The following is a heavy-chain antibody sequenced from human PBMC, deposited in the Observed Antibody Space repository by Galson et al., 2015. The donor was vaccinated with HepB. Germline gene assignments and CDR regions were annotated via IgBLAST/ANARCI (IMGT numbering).Heavy chain of an antibody. Sequence: SLRLSCAASGFTFSTYNMNWVRQAPGKGLEWISYISATSTTIDYADSVKGRFTISRDNAKNSLYLQMSSLRAEDTAVYYCARDSRATFGEPNWFDPWGQGTLVIVSS. CDR1: GFTFSTYN. CDR2: ISATSTTI. V-gene: IGHV3-48*01. CDR3: ARDSRATFGEPNWFDP. J-gene: IGHJ5*02. D-gene: IGHD3-3*01.